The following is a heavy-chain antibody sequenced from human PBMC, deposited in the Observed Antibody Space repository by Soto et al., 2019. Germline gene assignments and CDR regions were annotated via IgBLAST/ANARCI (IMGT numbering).Heavy chain of an antibody. D-gene: IGHD2-15*01. J-gene: IGHJ6*03. V-gene: IGHV3-21*01. CDR1: GFTFSSYS. CDR2: ISSSSSYI. Sequence: GGSLRLSCAASGFTFSSYSMNWVRQAPGKGLEWVSSISSSSSYIYYADSVKGRFTISRDNAKNSLYLQMNSLRAEDTAVYYCARGVVVVAATPYNYYYYMDVWGKGTTVTVSS. CDR3: ARGVVVVAATPYNYYYYMDV.